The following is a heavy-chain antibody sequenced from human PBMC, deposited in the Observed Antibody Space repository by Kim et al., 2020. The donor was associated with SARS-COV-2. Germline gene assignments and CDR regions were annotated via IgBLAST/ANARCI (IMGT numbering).Heavy chain of an antibody. CDR2: IYSGDRT. D-gene: IGHD1-26*01. Sequence: GGSLRLSCAASGFTVSSNYMTWVRQAPGKGLEWVSVIYSGDRTFYADSVKGRFTTSRDNSKNTLYLQMDSLRAEDTAVYYCARGWEIVHFDYWGQGALVTVSS. J-gene: IGHJ4*02. CDR3: ARGWEIVHFDY. V-gene: IGHV3-53*01. CDR1: GFTVSSNY.